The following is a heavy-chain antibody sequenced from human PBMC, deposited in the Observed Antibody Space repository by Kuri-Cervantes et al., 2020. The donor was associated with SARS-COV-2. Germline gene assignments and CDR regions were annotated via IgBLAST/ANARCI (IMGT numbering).Heavy chain of an antibody. V-gene: IGHV3-23*01. CDR2: ISGSGGST. D-gene: IGHD1-26*01. CDR3: AKASLVGYYYYYMDV. J-gene: IGHJ6*03. Sequence: ETLSLTCAASGFTFDDYAMHWVRQAPGKGMEWVSAISGSGGSTYYADSVKGRFTISRDNSKNTLYLQMNSLRAEDTAVYYCAKASLVGYYYYYMDVWGKGTTVTVSS. CDR1: GFTFDDYA.